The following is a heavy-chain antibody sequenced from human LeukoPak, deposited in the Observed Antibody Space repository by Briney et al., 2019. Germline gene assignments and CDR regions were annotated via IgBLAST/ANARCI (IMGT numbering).Heavy chain of an antibody. CDR1: GFTFSNAW. CDR3: TTDTYYYDSSGYYYCDY. CDR2: IKSKTDGGTT. J-gene: IGHJ4*02. V-gene: IGHV3-15*01. Sequence: GGSLRLSCAASGFTFSNAWMSWVRQAPGKGLEWVGRIKSKTDGGTTDYAAHVKGRFTISRDDSKNTLYLQMNSLKTEDTAVYYCTTDTYYYDSSGYYYCDYWGQGTLVSVSS. D-gene: IGHD3-22*01.